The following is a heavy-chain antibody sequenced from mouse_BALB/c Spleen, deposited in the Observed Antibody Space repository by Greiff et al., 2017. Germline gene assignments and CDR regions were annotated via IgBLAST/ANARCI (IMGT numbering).Heavy chain of an antibody. CDR2: INPSTGYT. V-gene: IGHV1-7*01. CDR1: GYTFTSYW. Sequence: VQVVESEAELAKPGASVKMSCKASGYTFTSYWMHWVKQRPGQGLEWIGYINPSTGYTEYNQKFKDKATLTADKSSSTAYMQLSSLTSEDSAVYYCARGSPYYAMDYWGQGTSVTVSS. J-gene: IGHJ4*01. CDR3: ARGSPYYAMDY.